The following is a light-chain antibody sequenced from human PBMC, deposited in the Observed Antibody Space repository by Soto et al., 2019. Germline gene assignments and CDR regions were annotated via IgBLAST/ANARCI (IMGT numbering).Light chain of an antibody. CDR1: QSIGTY. CDR2: DAS. V-gene: IGKV3-11*01. J-gene: IGKJ1*01. CDR3: QHCSNAPPTWT. Sequence: EIVFTQSPATLSLSPGDRATLSCRASQSIGTYLAWYQQKPGQAPRLLIYDASNRATGIPARFSGSGSGTDFTLTISSLEPADFAVYFCQHCSNAPPTWTFGPGNKVE.